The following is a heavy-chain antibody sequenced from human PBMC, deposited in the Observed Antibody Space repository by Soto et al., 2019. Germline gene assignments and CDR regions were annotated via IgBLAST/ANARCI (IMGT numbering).Heavy chain of an antibody. D-gene: IGHD3-22*01. J-gene: IGHJ4*02. CDR1: GFTFMSYG. V-gene: IGHV3-30*18. CDR2: ISYDGSNK. CDR3: AKALQTIYYYDSSGYFDY. Sequence: AGSLRLSCAASGFTFMSYGMHWVLESPVKGLEWVAVISYDGSNKYYADSVKGRFTISRDNSKSTLYLQMNSLRAEDTAVYYCAKALQTIYYYDSSGYFDYWGQGTLVTVSS.